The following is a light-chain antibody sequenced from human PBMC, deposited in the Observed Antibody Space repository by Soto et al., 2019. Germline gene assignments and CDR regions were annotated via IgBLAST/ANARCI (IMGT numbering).Light chain of an antibody. CDR2: GAS. J-gene: IGKJ1*01. CDR1: QSVSSN. V-gene: IGKV3-15*01. CDR3: HQRQSWPRT. Sequence: EIVMTQSPATLSVSPVERATLSCMASQSVSSNLAWYQQKPGQAPRLLIYGASTRATGIPARFSGSGSGTDFTLTISDVQPEDFAIYYCHQRQSWPRTFGQGTKVDIK.